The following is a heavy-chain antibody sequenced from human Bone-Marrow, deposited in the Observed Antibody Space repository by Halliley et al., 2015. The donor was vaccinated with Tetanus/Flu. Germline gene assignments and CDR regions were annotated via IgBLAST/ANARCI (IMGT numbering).Heavy chain of an antibody. CDR3: ARGTFLDAFDV. CDR2: IYHTGNS. J-gene: IGHJ3*01. Sequence: TLSLTCSISGGSISGDYSWSWIRQPPGKGLEWIGYIYHTGNSYYNPSLTSRLTISIDRSKNQISLKLTSVTAADTAVYYCARGTFLDAFDVWGPGTRVTVSS. V-gene: IGHV4-30-2*01. CDR1: GGSISGDYS.